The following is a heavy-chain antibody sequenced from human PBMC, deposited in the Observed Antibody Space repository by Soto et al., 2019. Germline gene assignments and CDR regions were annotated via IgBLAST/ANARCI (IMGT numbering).Heavy chain of an antibody. J-gene: IGHJ4*02. V-gene: IGHV1-69*08. CDR1: GSTFSNHI. CDR2: IIPILDIT. D-gene: IGHD5-12*01. CDR3: ARDSPIGSTFSGHDDIDS. Sequence: QVQLVQSGAEVKKPGSSVKVSCKASGSTFSNHIITWVRQAPGQGLEWMGRIIPILDITNYAQKFQGRVTITADKSTTTASMEVSSLSSEDTAVYYCARDSPIGSTFSGHDDIDSWGQGTLVTVSS.